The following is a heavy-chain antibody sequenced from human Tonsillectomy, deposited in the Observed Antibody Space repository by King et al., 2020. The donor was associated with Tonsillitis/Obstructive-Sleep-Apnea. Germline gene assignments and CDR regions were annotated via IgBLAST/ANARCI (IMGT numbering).Heavy chain of an antibody. CDR3: ARNYDDLSPLGFYP. V-gene: IGHV5-10-1*03. J-gene: IGHJ5*02. CDR1: GYSFTNYW. CDR2: IDPSDSYT. D-gene: IGHD4-17*01. Sequence: VQLVESGAEVKKPGESLRISCQGSGYSFTNYWINWVRQMPGKGLEWMGSIDPSDSYTNYSPSFQGHVTISVDKSISTAYLQWSSLKASDTAMYYCARNYDDLSPLGFYPWGQRTLVTVSS.